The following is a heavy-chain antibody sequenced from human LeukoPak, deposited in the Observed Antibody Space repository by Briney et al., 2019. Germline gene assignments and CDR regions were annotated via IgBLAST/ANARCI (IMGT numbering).Heavy chain of an antibody. V-gene: IGHV3-21*01. J-gene: IGHJ4*02. D-gene: IGHD6-19*01. Sequence: GGSLRLSCAASGFTFSSYWMNWVRQAPGKGLEWVSSISSSSSYIYYADSVKGRFTISRDNAKNSLYLQMNSLRAEDTAVYYCARDTIGWYSPDYWGQGTLVTVSS. CDR2: ISSSSSYI. CDR3: ARDTIGWYSPDY. CDR1: GFTFSSYW.